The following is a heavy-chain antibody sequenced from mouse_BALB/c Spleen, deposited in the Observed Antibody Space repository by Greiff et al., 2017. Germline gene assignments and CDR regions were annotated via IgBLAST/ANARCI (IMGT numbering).Heavy chain of an antibody. D-gene: IGHD1-1*01. CDR3: ARSGHLLRSSYWYFDV. J-gene: IGHJ1*01. Sequence: QVQLQQSGAELVRPGTSVKVSCKASGYAFTNYLIEWVKQRPGQGLEWIGVINPGSGGTNYNEKFKGKATLTADKSSSTAYMQLSSLTSDDSAVYFCARSGHLLRSSYWYFDVWGAGTTVTVSS. CDR1: GYAFTNYL. V-gene: IGHV1-54*01. CDR2: INPGSGGT.